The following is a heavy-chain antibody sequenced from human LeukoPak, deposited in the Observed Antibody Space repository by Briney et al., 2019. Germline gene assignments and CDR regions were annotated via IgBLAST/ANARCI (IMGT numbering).Heavy chain of an antibody. CDR1: GFAFSSYW. Sequence: PGGSLRLSCAASGFAFSSYWMSWVRQAPGKGLEWVANIKQDGSEKYYVDSVKGRFTISRDDAKNSLYLQMNSLRDEDTAVYYCARDSRVAATDYWGQGTLVTVSS. CDR3: ARDSRVAATDY. J-gene: IGHJ4*02. V-gene: IGHV3-7*01. CDR2: IKQDGSEK. D-gene: IGHD2-15*01.